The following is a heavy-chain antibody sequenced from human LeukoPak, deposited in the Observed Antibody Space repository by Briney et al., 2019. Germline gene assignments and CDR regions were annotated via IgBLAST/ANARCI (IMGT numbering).Heavy chain of an antibody. V-gene: IGHV4-34*01. CDR3: ARGQSQPNYSNYEFDY. CDR2: INHSGST. CDR1: GGSFSGDY. J-gene: IGHJ4*02. Sequence: SETLSLTCAVYGGSFSGDYWSWIRQPPGKGLEWIGEINHSGSTNYNPSLKSRVTISVDTSKNQFSLKLSSVTAADTAVYYCARGQSQPNYSNYEFDYWGQGTLVTVSS. D-gene: IGHD4-11*01.